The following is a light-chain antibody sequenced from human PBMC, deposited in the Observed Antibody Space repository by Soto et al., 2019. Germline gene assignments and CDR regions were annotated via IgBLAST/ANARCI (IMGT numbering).Light chain of an antibody. CDR3: SSYAGSKIR. CDR2: EVS. CDR1: SSDVGGYNY. J-gene: IGLJ1*01. Sequence: QSALTQPPSASGSPGQSVTISCTGTSSDVGGYNYVSWYQQHPGKAPKLMIYEVSKRPSGVPDRFSGSKSGNTASLTVSGLQAEDEADYYCSSYAGSKIRFGTGTKLTVL. V-gene: IGLV2-8*01.